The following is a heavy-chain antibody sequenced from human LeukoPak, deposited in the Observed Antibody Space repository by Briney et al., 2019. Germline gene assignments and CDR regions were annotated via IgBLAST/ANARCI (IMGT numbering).Heavy chain of an antibody. J-gene: IGHJ4*02. V-gene: IGHV3-11*04. D-gene: IGHD2-15*01. CDR1: GLTCSHDY. CDR2: ITTGSSTI. Sequence: GGSLRLSCAASGLTCSHDYVSWVRQAPGKGLEWVSYITTGSSTIYYADSVKGRFTISRDNAKNSLYLQMNSLRAEDTAVYYCAREMGYCSGGSCFLNDYWGQGTLVTVSS. CDR3: AREMGYCSGGSCFLNDY.